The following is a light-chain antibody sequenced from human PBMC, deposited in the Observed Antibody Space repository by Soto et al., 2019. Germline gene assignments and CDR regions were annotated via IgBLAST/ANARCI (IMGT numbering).Light chain of an antibody. CDR3: QQYDKWPYT. CDR1: QSVGNN. CDR2: GAF. J-gene: IGKJ2*01. Sequence: EVVLTQSPATLSVSPGERATLSCRTSQSVGNNLAWYQQKPGQAPRLLMYGAFIRAHGLPVRFRGTGSGTEFTLTISGLQSEDVALYYCQQYDKWPYTFGQGTKLETK. V-gene: IGKV3-15*01.